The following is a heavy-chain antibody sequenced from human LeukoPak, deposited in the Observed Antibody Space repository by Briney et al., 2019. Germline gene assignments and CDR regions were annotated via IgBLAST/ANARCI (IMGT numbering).Heavy chain of an antibody. D-gene: IGHD3-16*02. CDR2: INSDGSST. CDR3: ARVGGPEGVWGSYRYTGDAFDI. J-gene: IGHJ3*02. V-gene: IGHV3-74*01. CDR1: GLTFSSYW. Sequence: GGSLRLSCAASGLTFSSYWMHWVRQAPGKGGVWVSRINSDGSSTIYADSVKGGFTISRDNAKNTLYLQMNSLRAEDTAVYYCARVGGPEGVWGSYRYTGDAFDIWGQGTMVTVSS.